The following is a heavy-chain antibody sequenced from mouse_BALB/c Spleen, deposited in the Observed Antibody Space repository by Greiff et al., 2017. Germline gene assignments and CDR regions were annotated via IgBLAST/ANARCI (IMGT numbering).Heavy chain of an antibody. CDR3: ARSGYGNYLYAMDY. CDR2: IYPGDGDT. Sequence: QVQLQQSGAELVRPGSSVKISCKASGYAFSSYWMNWVKQRPGQGLEWIGQIYPGDGDTNYNGKFKGKATLTADKSSSTAYMQLSSLTSEDSAVYFCARSGYGNYLYAMDYGGQGTSVTVSS. V-gene: IGHV1-80*01. D-gene: IGHD2-10*02. CDR1: GYAFSSYW. J-gene: IGHJ4*01.